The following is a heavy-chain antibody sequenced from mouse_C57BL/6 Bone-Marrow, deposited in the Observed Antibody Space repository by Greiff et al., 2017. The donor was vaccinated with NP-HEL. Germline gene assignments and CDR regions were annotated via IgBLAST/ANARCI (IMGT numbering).Heavy chain of an antibody. J-gene: IGHJ2*01. D-gene: IGHD2-5*01. V-gene: IGHV1-61*01. CDR3: ARGAYYSNPYFDY. Sequence: QVQLKQPGAELVRPGSSVKLSCKASGYTFTSYWMDWVKQRPGQGLEWIGNIYPSDSETHYNQKFKDKATLTVDNSSSQADMQLSSLTSEDSAVYYCARGAYYSNPYFDYWGQGTTLTVSS. CDR2: IYPSDSET. CDR1: GYTFTSYW.